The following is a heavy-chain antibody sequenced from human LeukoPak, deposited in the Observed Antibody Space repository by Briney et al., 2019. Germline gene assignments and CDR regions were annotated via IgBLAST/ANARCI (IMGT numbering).Heavy chain of an antibody. CDR1: GYSFTSYW. CDR2: IYPGDSNS. CDR3: ARPEQIVGAHY. Sequence: GESLKISCKGSGYSFTSYWIGWVRQMPGKGLEWMGIIYPGDSNSKYSPSFQGQVTISADKSISTAYLQWSSLKASDTAMYYCARPEQIVGAHYWGQGTLVTVSS. D-gene: IGHD1-26*01. V-gene: IGHV5-51*01. J-gene: IGHJ4*02.